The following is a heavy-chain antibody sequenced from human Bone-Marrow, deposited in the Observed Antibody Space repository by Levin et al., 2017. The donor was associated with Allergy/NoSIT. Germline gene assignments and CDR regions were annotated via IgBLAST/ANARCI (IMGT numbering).Heavy chain of an antibody. CDR2: IYNSGST. D-gene: IGHD3-10*01. CDR3: AVGYGSMIYRYYFDS. J-gene: IGHJ4*02. V-gene: IGHV4-61*02. CDR1: GDSFSRGRY. Sequence: KSSETLSLTCSVSGDSFSRGRYWSWIRQSAGKGLEWIGLIYNSGSTDYNPSLQSRVTISLDTAKKQFSLNLASVTAADTAVYFCAVGYGSMIYRYYFDSWGPGTLVTVS.